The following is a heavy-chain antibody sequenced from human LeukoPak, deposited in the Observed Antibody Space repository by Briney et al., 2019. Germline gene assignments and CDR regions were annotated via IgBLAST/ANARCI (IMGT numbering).Heavy chain of an antibody. D-gene: IGHD2-15*01. V-gene: IGHV3-23*01. CDR3: AKQLGYCSDGSCYFPY. CDR2: ISASSSI. J-gene: IGHJ4*02. CDR1: GFTFSSYA. Sequence: SGGSLRLSCAASGFTFSSYAMNWVRQAPGKGLEWVSGISASSSIYYADSVQGRFTISRDNSKSTLCLQMNSLRAEDTAVYYCAKQLGYCSDGSCYFPYWGQGTLVTVSS.